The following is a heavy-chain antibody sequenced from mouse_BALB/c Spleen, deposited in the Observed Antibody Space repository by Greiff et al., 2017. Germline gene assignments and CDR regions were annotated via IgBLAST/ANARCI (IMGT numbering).Heavy chain of an antibody. CDR1: GYTFTDYA. D-gene: IGHD1-1*01. CDR3: ARTTTGGVAYWYFDG. Sequence: QVQLQQSGAELVRPGVSVKISCKGSGYTFTDYAMHWVKQSHAKSLEWIGVISTYYGDASYNQKFKGKATMTVDKSSSTAYMELARLTSEDSAIYYCARTTTGGVAYWYFDGWGAGTTVTVSS. V-gene: IGHV1S137*01. CDR2: ISTYYGDA. J-gene: IGHJ1*01.